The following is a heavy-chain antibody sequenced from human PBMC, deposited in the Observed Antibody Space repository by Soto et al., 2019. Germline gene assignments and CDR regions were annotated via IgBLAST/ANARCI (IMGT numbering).Heavy chain of an antibody. D-gene: IGHD6-19*01. CDR3: ARAAVAGYDAFDI. CDR1: GYTFPSYD. J-gene: IGHJ3*02. V-gene: IGHV1-8*01. CDR2: MNPNSGNT. Sequence: APVEVSCKASGYTFPSYDINWVRQATGQGLEWMGWMNPNSGNTGYAQKFQGRVTMTRNTSISTAYMELSSLRSEDTAVYYCARAAVAGYDAFDIGGQGPMVNVS.